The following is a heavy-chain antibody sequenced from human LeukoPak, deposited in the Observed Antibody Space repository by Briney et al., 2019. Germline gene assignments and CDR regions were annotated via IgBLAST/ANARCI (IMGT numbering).Heavy chain of an antibody. CDR1: GGSISSSSYY. J-gene: IGHJ6*03. CDR2: IYYSGST. D-gene: IGHD6-13*01. Sequence: PSETLSLTCTVSGGSISSSSYYWGWLRQPPGKGLEWIGYIYYSGSTNYNPSLKSRVTISVDTSKNQFSLKLSSVTAADTAVYYCAGPIADPHDYYYYMDVWGKGTTVTVSS. CDR3: AGPIADPHDYYYYMDV. V-gene: IGHV4-61*05.